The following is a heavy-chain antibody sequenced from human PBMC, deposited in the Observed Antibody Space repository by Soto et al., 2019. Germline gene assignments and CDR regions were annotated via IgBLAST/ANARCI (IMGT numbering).Heavy chain of an antibody. D-gene: IGHD3-22*01. CDR3: ARDRQNYYDSSGYYPTIYDY. CDR1: GGSFSGYY. CDR2: INHSGST. V-gene: IGHV4-34*01. J-gene: IGHJ4*02. Sequence: QVQLQQWGAGLLKPSETLSLTCAVYGGSFSGYYWSWIRQPPGKGLEWIGEINHSGSTNYNPSLKSRVTISVDTSKNQFSLKLSSVTAADTAVYYCARDRQNYYDSSGYYPTIYDYWGQGTLVTVSS.